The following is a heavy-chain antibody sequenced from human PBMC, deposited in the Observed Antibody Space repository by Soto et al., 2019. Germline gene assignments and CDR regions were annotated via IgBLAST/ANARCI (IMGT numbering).Heavy chain of an antibody. Sequence: QVQLVESGGGVVQPGRSLRLSCAASGFTFSSYAMHWVRQAPGKGLEWVAVISYDGSNKYYADSVKGRFTISRDNSKNTLYLQMNSLRAEDTAVYYCARRSGAAGTWDDAIDIWGQGTMVTVSS. CDR2: ISYDGSNK. CDR1: GFTFSSYA. CDR3: ARRSGAAGTWDDAIDI. V-gene: IGHV3-30-3*01. J-gene: IGHJ3*02. D-gene: IGHD6-13*01.